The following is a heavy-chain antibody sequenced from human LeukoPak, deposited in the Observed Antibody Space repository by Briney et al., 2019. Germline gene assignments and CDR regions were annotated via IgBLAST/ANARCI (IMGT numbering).Heavy chain of an antibody. CDR2: IYYSGNT. D-gene: IGHD6-13*01. Sequence: SETLSLTCTVSGGSISRGGYYWSWIRQHPGKDLEWIGYIYYSGNTYYNPSLRGRVTISVDTSENQFSLRLSSVTAADTAVYYCARDRGGQQLVLHHANYYYYGMDVWGQGTTVTVSS. CDR3: ARDRGGQQLVLHHANYYYYGMDV. J-gene: IGHJ6*02. CDR1: GGSISRGGYY. V-gene: IGHV4-31*03.